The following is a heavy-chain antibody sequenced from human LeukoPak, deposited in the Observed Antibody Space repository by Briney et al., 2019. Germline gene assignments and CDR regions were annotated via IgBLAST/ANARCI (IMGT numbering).Heavy chain of an antibody. CDR1: GDSISSSSYY. D-gene: IGHD3-16*01. V-gene: IGHV4-39*01. J-gene: IGHJ4*02. CDR2: IYYSGST. CDR3: ARHGGGGVIPDFVY. Sequence: SETLSLTCTVSGDSISSSSYYWGWIRQPPGKGLEWIGSIYYSGSTYYNPSLKSRVTMSVDTSKNQFSLKLSSVTAADTAVYYCARHGGGGVIPDFVYWAPGPLVTVSS.